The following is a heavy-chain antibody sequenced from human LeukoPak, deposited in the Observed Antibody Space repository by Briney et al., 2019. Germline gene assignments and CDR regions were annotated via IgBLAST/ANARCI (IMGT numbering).Heavy chain of an antibody. CDR3: AKWSDYDFWSGYYNWFDP. Sequence: GGSLRLSCAASGFTVSSNYMSWVRQAPGKGLEWVSVIYSGGSTYYADSVKGRFTFSRDNSKNTVYLQMNSLRAEDTAVYYCAKWSDYDFWSGYYNWFDPWGQGTLLTVSS. CDR2: IYSGGST. D-gene: IGHD3-3*01. CDR1: GFTVSSNY. J-gene: IGHJ5*02. V-gene: IGHV3-53*01.